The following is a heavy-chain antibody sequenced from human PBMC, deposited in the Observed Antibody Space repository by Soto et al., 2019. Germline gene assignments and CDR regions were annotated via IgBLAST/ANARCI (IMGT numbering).Heavy chain of an antibody. CDR2: IKSKTDGGTT. CDR1: GFTFSNAW. V-gene: IGHV3-15*01. Sequence: EVQLVESGGGLVKPGGSLRLSCAASGFTFSNAWMSWVRQAPGKGLEWVGRIKSKTDGGTTDYAAPVKGRFTISRDDSKNTLYLQMNSLKTEDTAVYYCTTDLWSGYPLGDPWGQGTLVTVSS. CDR3: TTDLWSGYPLGDP. D-gene: IGHD3-3*01. J-gene: IGHJ5*02.